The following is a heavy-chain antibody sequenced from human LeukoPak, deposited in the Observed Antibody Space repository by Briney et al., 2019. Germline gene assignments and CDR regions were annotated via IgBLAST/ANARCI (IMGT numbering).Heavy chain of an antibody. D-gene: IGHD2-21*02. Sequence: ASVKVSCKASGYTFTSYGISWVRQAPGQGLEWMGWISAYNGNTNYAQKLQGRVTMTTDTSTSTAYMELRSLRSDDTAVYYCARVAYCGGDCYSNAFDIWGQGTMVAVSS. CDR1: GYTFTSYG. J-gene: IGHJ3*02. CDR2: ISAYNGNT. V-gene: IGHV1-18*01. CDR3: ARVAYCGGDCYSNAFDI.